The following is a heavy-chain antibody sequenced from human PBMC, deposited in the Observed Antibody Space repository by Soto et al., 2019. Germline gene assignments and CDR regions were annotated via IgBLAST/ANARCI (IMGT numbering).Heavy chain of an antibody. Sequence: EVQLVESGGTLVQPGGSLRLSCAASGFTFSIYWMTWVRQAPGKGLEWVANIKQDGSQKYYVDSVKGRFTISRDSAKNSLYLQMNSLRPEDTAVYYCARDTRGGSQDYWGQGTLVTVSS. CDR2: IKQDGSQK. CDR1: GFTFSIYW. CDR3: ARDTRGGSQDY. D-gene: IGHD1-26*01. J-gene: IGHJ4*02. V-gene: IGHV3-7*03.